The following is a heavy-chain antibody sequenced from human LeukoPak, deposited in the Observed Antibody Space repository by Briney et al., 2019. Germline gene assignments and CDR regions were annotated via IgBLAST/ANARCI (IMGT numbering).Heavy chain of an antibody. CDR1: GFTFSSYA. D-gene: IGHD6-19*01. CDR3: AKTGSVAGNNVDY. CDR2: ISGSGGNT. Sequence: GGSLRLSCAASGFTFSSYAMTWVRQAPGKGLEWVSGISGSGGNTYYADSVKGRFSISRDNSKNTLYLQMNSLRAEDTAVYYRAKTGSVAGNNVDYWGQGTLVTVSS. V-gene: IGHV3-23*01. J-gene: IGHJ4*02.